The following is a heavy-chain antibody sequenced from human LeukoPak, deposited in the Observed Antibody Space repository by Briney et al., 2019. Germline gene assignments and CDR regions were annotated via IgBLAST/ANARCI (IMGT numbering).Heavy chain of an antibody. J-gene: IGHJ4*02. Sequence: SDTLSLTRTISGGSISSGGYYWSWIRQHPGKSLEWIGYIYYSGSTYYNPSLKSRVTISVDTSKNQFSLKLSSVTAADTAVYYCARDSTYSGYTHFDYWGQGTLVTVSS. V-gene: IGHV4-31*03. CDR3: ARDSTYSGYTHFDY. CDR1: GGSISSGGYY. CDR2: IYYSGST. D-gene: IGHD5-12*01.